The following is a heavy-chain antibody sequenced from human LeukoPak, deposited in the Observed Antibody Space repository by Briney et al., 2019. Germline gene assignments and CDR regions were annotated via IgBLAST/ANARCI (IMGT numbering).Heavy chain of an antibody. CDR1: GFTFSSYS. J-gene: IGHJ6*02. CDR3: AKAVAGTRYYYYGMDV. Sequence: GGSLRLSCAASGFTFSSYSMNWVRQAPGKGLEWVSSISSSSSYIYYADSVKGRFTISRDNSKNTLYLQMNSLRAEDTAVYYCAKAVAGTRYYYYGMDVWGQGTTVTVSS. D-gene: IGHD6-19*01. V-gene: IGHV3-21*01. CDR2: ISSSSSYI.